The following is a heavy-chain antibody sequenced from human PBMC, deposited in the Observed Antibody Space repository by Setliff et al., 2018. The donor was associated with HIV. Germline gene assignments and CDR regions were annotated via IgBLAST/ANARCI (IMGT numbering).Heavy chain of an antibody. CDR3: ARGKGVGGVIITGGLDV. J-gene: IGHJ6*04. Sequence: ASVKVSCKASATFTNVDIHWLRRATGQGLEWMGWTNPNSGVSGYGQKFQGRITMTRDTSISTAYMELSSLTSEDTAVYYCARGKGVGGVIITGGLDVWGKGTTVTVSS. D-gene: IGHD3-10*01. V-gene: IGHV1-8*01. CDR2: TNPNSGVS. CDR1: ATFTNVD.